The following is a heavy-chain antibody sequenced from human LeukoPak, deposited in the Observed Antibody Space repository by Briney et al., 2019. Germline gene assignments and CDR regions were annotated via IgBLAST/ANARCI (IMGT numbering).Heavy chain of an antibody. CDR3: ARGLARFHGSASDY. J-gene: IGHJ4*02. CDR2: IYYSGSA. Sequence: SETLSLTCTVSGGSISSGDYYWSWIRQPPGKGVEWIGYIYYSGSAYYNPSLKSRVTISVDTSKNQFSLKLSSVTAADTAVYYCARGLARFHGSASDYWGQGALVTVSS. D-gene: IGHD2-2*03. CDR1: GGSISSGDYY. V-gene: IGHV4-30-4*01.